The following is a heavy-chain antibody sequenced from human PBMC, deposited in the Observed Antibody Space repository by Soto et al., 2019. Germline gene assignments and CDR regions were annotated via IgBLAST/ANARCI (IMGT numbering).Heavy chain of an antibody. V-gene: IGHV1-69*01. CDR2: IIPIFGTA. D-gene: IGHD2-2*01. CDR1: GGTFSSYA. Sequence: QVQLVQSGAEVKKPGSSVKVSCKASGGTFSSYAISWVLQAPGQGLEWMGGIIPIFGTANYAQKFQGRVTITADESTSIAYMELSSLRSEDTAVYYCARSIVVVPAAVRYNWFDPWGQGTLVTVSS. CDR3: ARSIVVVPAAVRYNWFDP. J-gene: IGHJ5*02.